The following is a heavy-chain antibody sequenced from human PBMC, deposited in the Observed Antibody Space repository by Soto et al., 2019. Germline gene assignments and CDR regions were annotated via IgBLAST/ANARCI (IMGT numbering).Heavy chain of an antibody. CDR1: GGSISSYY. V-gene: IGHV4-59*01. Sequence: SETLSLTCTVSGGSISSYYWSWIRQPPGKGLECIGYIYYSGSTNYNPSLKSRVTISVDTSKNQFSLKLSSVTAADTAVYYCARDLPVYDFWSGYYTGSWFDPWGQGTLVTVSS. J-gene: IGHJ5*02. CDR2: IYYSGST. D-gene: IGHD3-3*01. CDR3: ARDLPVYDFWSGYYTGSWFDP.